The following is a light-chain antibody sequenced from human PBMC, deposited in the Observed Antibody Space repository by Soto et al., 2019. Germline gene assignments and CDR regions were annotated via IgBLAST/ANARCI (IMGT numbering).Light chain of an antibody. V-gene: IGKV1-5*03. Sequence: DIQMTQSPSTLSASVGDRVTITCRASQSISSWLAWYQQKPGKAPKLLINKASSLESGVPSRFSGSGSGTEFTLTISSLQPDDFATYYFQQYKSHRRTFGQGTKVEIK. CDR3: QQYKSHRRT. CDR2: KAS. CDR1: QSISSW. J-gene: IGKJ1*01.